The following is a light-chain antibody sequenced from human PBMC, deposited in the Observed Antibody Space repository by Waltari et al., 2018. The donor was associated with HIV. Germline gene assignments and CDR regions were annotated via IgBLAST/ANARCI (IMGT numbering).Light chain of an antibody. CDR3: QQYNNWPRT. CDR2: DAS. J-gene: IGKJ1*01. V-gene: IGKV3-15*01. CDR1: QSVSNN. Sequence: EVVLTQSPGTVSVSPGERATLSCRTSQSVSNNLVWYQMKPGQAPRLVIYDASTRATGIPVRFSSSGSGTEFTLTISSLQSEDFAVYYCQQYNNWPRTFGRGTKVEI.